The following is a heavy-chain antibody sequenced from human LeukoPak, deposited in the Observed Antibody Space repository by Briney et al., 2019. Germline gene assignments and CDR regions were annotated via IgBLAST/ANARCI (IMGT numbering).Heavy chain of an antibody. CDR1: GYSISSGYY. CDR3: ASLRTVRGVS. J-gene: IGHJ1*01. CDR2: IYYSGST. D-gene: IGHD3-10*01. V-gene: IGHV4-38-2*01. Sequence: SETLSLTCAVSGYSISSGYYWGWIRQPPGKGLEWIGSIYYSGSTYYNPSLKSRVTISVDTSKNQFSLKLSSVTAADTAVYYCASLRTVRGVSWGQGPLVTVSS.